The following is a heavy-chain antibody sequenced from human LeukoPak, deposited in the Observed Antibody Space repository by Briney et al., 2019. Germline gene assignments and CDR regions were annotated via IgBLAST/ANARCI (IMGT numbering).Heavy chain of an antibody. Sequence: GRSLRLSCAASGFSFRLYGMHWVRQAPGKGLEWVALMLYDGSGIYYADSVKGRFSVSRDNSNYMFCLQMTSLRAEDSAVYYCARDLASGNHPDGFDVWAQGTLVTVSS. CDR2: MLYDGSGI. V-gene: IGHV3-33*05. CDR3: ARDLASGNHPDGFDV. CDR1: GFSFRLYG. J-gene: IGHJ3*01. D-gene: IGHD1-14*01.